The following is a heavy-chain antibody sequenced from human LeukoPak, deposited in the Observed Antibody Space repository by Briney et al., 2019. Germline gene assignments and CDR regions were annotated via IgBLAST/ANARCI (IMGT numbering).Heavy chain of an antibody. CDR2: ITSSSSSM. D-gene: IGHD7-27*01. J-gene: IGHJ4*02. V-gene: IGHV3-21*01. CDR3: ARDLAWGGY. CDR1: GFTFNSYS. Sequence: GGSLRLSCAASGFTFNSYSMNWVRQAPGKGLEWVSSITSSSSSMYSADSVKGRLTISRDNAKNSLYLQMNSLRAEDTAVYYCARDLAWGGYWGQGTLVTVSS.